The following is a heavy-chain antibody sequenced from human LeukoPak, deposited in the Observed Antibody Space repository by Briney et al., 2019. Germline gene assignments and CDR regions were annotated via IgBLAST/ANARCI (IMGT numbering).Heavy chain of an antibody. J-gene: IGHJ5*02. CDR2: INPNSGGT. D-gene: IGHD3-3*01. Sequence: GASVKVSCKASGYTFTGYYMHWVRQAPGQGLEWMGWINPNSGGTNYAQKFQGRVTMTRDTSISTAYMELSRLRSDDTAVYYCARRVPSWSGYSWWFDPWGQGTLVTVSS. CDR1: GYTFTGYY. CDR3: ARRVPSWSGYSWWFDP. V-gene: IGHV1-2*02.